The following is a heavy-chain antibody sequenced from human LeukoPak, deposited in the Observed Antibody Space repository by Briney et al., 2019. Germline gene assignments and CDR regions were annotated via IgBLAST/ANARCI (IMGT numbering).Heavy chain of an antibody. CDR1: GYTFTSYD. CDR3: ARGPALYCSSTSCYAGSAFDP. J-gene: IGHJ5*02. CDR2: MNPNSGNT. Sequence: VASVKVSCKASGYTFTSYDINWVRQATGQGLEWMGWMNPNSGNTGYAQKFRGRVTMTRNTSISTAYMELSSPRSEDTAVYYCARGPALYCSSTSCYAGSAFDPWGQGTLVTVSS. D-gene: IGHD2-2*01. V-gene: IGHV1-8*01.